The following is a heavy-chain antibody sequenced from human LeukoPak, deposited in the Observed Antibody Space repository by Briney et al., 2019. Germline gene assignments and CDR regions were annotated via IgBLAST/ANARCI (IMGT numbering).Heavy chain of an antibody. Sequence: SGGSLRLSCAASGFTFSSYSMHWVRQAPGKGLEWVAVISYDGSKKYYADSVKGRFTISRDNSKNTLYLQMNSLRAEDTAVYYCARNYYGSSGYWARDAFDIWGQGTMVTVSS. V-gene: IGHV3-30-3*01. CDR3: ARNYYGSSGYWARDAFDI. J-gene: IGHJ3*02. CDR1: GFTFSSYS. D-gene: IGHD3-22*01. CDR2: ISYDGSKK.